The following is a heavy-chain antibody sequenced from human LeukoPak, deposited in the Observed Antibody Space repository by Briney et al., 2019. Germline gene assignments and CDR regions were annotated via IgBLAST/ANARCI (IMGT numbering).Heavy chain of an antibody. CDR3: ARDVSRVVPAARYFDH. D-gene: IGHD2-2*01. CDR1: GFTFSGYY. J-gene: IGHJ4*02. V-gene: IGHV3-11*06. CDR2: ISANSGYI. Sequence: GGSLTLSCAVSGFTFSGYYMSWIRQAPGKGLEWVSYISANSGYIKFADSVRGRFTISRDNAKNSLYLQMNSLRAEDTAVYYCARDVSRVVPAARYFDHWGQGTLVTVSS.